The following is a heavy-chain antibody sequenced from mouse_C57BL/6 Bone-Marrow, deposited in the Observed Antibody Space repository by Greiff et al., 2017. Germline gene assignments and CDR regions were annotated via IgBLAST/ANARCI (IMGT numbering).Heavy chain of an antibody. Sequence: VKLVESGGGLVKPGGSLKLSCAASGFTFSDYGMHWVRQAPEKGLEWVAYISSGSSTIYYADTVKGRFTISRDNAKNTLFLQMTSLRSEDTAMYYCEGGYAMDYWGQGTSVTVSS. D-gene: IGHD1-1*02. CDR3: EGGYAMDY. CDR2: ISSGSSTI. V-gene: IGHV5-17*01. CDR1: GFTFSDYG. J-gene: IGHJ4*01.